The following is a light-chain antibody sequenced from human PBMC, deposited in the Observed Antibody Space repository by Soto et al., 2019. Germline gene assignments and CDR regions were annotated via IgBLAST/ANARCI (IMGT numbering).Light chain of an antibody. V-gene: IGKV3-15*01. CDR2: GTS. J-gene: IGKJ4*01. Sequence: ETVMKQSPATLSVSPGERATLSCRASQSVSTNLAWYQQKPGQAPRLLLYGTSTRATGIPARFSGSGSGTEFTLTISSLQSEDFSVYYCQQYNNWPLTFGGGTKVDIK. CDR3: QQYNNWPLT. CDR1: QSVSTN.